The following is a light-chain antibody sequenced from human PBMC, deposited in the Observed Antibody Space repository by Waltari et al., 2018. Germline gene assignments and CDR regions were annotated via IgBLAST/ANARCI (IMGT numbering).Light chain of an antibody. CDR2: AAS. Sequence: EIVLTQSPGTLSLSPGDGATLSCRASESSSRYLAWYQQTPGRAPRLLIYAASSRATGIPDRFSGSGSGTDFSLTISRLEPEDFAVYYCQHHLRLPATFGQGTKVEIK. CDR1: ESSSRY. J-gene: IGKJ1*01. CDR3: QHHLRLPAT. V-gene: IGKV3-20*01.